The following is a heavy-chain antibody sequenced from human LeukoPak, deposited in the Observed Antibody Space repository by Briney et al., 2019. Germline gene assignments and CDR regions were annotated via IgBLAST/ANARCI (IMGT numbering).Heavy chain of an antibody. J-gene: IGHJ2*01. Sequence: PGGSLRLSCAASEFTFSSYWMSWVRQAPGKGLEWVASIDRDGDDTYYVDSVKGRFTVSRDNAKNSVSLQMNSLRDEDTAFYYCARAPGGVTIVRGVIRTWYFNLWGRGTLVTVSS. D-gene: IGHD3-10*01. CDR3: ARAPGGVTIVRGVIRTWYFNL. CDR2: IDRDGDDT. V-gene: IGHV3-7*01. CDR1: EFTFSSYW.